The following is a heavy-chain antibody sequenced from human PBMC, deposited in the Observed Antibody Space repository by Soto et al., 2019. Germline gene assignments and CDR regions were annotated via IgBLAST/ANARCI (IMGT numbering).Heavy chain of an antibody. V-gene: IGHV4-39*01. J-gene: IGHJ4*02. CDR2: IYYSGST. Sequence: QLQLQESGPGLVKPSETLSLTCTVSGGSISSSSYYWGWIRHPPGKGLEWIGSIYYSGSTYYNPSLKSRVTISVDTSKNQFSLKLSSVTAADTAVYYCARLTPLWFGELFDYWGQGTLVTVSS. D-gene: IGHD3-10*01. CDR3: ARLTPLWFGELFDY. CDR1: GGSISSSSYY.